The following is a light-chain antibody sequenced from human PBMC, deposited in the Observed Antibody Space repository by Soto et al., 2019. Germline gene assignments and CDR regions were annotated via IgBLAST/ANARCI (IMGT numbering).Light chain of an antibody. Sequence: QTVVTQEPSFSVSPGRTVTLTCGLSSGSVSTSYYPSWYQQTPCQAPRTLIYSTNTRSSGVPHRFSGSILGNKAALTITGARADDESDYYCVLYMGSGISVFGGGTKLTVL. CDR1: SGSVSTSYY. V-gene: IGLV8-61*01. J-gene: IGLJ3*02. CDR3: VLYMGSGISV. CDR2: STN.